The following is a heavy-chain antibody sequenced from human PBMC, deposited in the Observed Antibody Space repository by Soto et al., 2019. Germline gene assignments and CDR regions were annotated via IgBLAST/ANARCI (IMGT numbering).Heavy chain of an antibody. CDR3: AHYRYYFDY. D-gene: IGHD3-16*02. V-gene: IGHV2-5*02. CDR2: IYWDDDK. CDR1: GFSLSATAVG. Sequence: QSTLKESGPTLVKPTQTLTLTCTFSGFSLSATAVGVGWIRQPPGKALEWLALIYWDDDKRYSPSLKSRLTITKDTSKNQVVLTMTNMDPVDTATYYCAHYRYYFDYWGQGTLVAVSS. J-gene: IGHJ4*02.